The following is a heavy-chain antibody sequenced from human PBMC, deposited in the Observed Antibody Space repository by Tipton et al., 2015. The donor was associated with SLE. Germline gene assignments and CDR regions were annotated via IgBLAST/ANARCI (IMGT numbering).Heavy chain of an antibody. Sequence: SLRLSCATSGLTLTNYAMTWVRQAPGKGLEWVAFIRYDGSNKYYADSVKGRFTISRDNSKNTLYLQMNSLRAEDTAVYYCALAYYFDYWGQGTLVTVSS. CDR1: GLTLTNYA. J-gene: IGHJ4*02. CDR3: ALAYYFDY. CDR2: IRYDGSNK. V-gene: IGHV3-30*02.